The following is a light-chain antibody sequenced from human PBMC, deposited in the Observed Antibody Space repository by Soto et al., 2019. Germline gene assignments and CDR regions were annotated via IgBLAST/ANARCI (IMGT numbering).Light chain of an antibody. V-gene: IGLV2-14*03. CDR1: SSDVGGYDY. CDR3: SSYTSTNIPI. J-gene: IGLJ7*01. Sequence: QSALTQPASVSGSPGQSITLSCTGTSSDVGGYDYVSWYQHHPGKAPKLMIFDVSHRPSGVSDRFSGSKSGNTASLTISGLKAEDEADYYCSSYTSTNIPIFGGGTQLTVL. CDR2: DVS.